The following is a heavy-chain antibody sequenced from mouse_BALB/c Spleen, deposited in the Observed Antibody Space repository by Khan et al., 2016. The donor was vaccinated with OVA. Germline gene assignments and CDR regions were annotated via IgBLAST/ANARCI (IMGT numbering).Heavy chain of an antibody. V-gene: IGHV2-3*01. CDR1: GFSLSSYG. D-gene: IGHD1-1*01. CDR2: IWGDGST. J-gene: IGHJ4*01. CDR3: AKFTPDYYSMDY. Sequence: VELVESGPGLVAPSQSLSITCTVSGFSLSSYGVNWVRQPPGKGLEWLGVIWGDGSTNYHSALVSRLIISTDNSKSQVFLQLNGLQTDDTATYYCAKFTPDYYSMDYWGQGTSVTVSS.